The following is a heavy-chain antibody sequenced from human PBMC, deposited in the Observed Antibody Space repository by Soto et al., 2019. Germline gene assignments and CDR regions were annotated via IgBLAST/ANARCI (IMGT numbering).Heavy chain of an antibody. Sequence: QVPLVQSGAEVKKPGASVKVSCKASGYTFTSYDINWVRQATGQGLEWMGWMNPNSGNTGYTQKFQGRVTMTRNTSISTAYMELSSLRSEDTAVYYCARPVTVTTPGDFQHWGQGTLVTVSS. J-gene: IGHJ1*01. CDR2: MNPNSGNT. D-gene: IGHD4-17*01. CDR1: GYTFTSYD. CDR3: ARPVTVTTPGDFQH. V-gene: IGHV1-8*01.